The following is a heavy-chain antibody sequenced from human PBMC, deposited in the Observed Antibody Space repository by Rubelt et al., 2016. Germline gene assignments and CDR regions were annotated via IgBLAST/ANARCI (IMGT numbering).Heavy chain of an antibody. CDR2: ISSSTI. CDR3: ARDGSFLGLWFGELSPPPFDY. J-gene: IGHJ4*02. V-gene: IGHV3-48*04. D-gene: IGHD3-10*01. CDR1: GFTFSSYS. Sequence: EVQLVESGGGLVQPGGSLRLSCAASGFTFSSYSMNWVRQAPGKGLEWVSYISSSTIYYADSVKGRFTISRDNAKNSLYLQMNSLRAEDTAVYYCARDGSFLGLWFGELSPPPFDYWGQGTLVTVSS.